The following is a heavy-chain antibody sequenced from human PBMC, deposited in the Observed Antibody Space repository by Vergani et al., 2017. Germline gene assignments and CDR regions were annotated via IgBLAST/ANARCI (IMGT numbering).Heavy chain of an antibody. J-gene: IGHJ6*03. D-gene: IGHD1-26*01. CDR3: AREPGGSYSGYYYYYYMDV. CDR2: ISSSSSYI. CDR1: GFTFSSYS. Sequence: EVQLVESGGGLVKPGGSLRLSCAASGFTFSSYSMNWVRQAPGKGLEWVSSISSSSSYIYYADSVKGRFTISGDNAKNSLYLQMNSLRAEDTAVYYCAREPGGSYSGYYYYYYMDVWGKXP. V-gene: IGHV3-21*01.